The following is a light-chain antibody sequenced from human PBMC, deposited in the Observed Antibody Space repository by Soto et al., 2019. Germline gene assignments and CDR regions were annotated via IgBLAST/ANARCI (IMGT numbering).Light chain of an antibody. J-gene: IGLJ1*01. CDR1: NIGSKS. CDR3: QVWDYDTDHFV. Sequence: SYELTQAPSVSVAPGQTARIGCGGDNIGSKSVHWYQQRPGQAPVLVVYADSDRPSGIRERFSGSNPGNTATLTISSVEAGDEAHYYCQVWDYDTDHFVFGPGTKVTVL. CDR2: ADS. V-gene: IGLV3-21*02.